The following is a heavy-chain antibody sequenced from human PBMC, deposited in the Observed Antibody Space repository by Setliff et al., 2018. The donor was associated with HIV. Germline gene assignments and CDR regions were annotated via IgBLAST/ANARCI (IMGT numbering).Heavy chain of an antibody. J-gene: IGHJ4*02. CDR3: ARGGGAVYNFGWRKATYYFDS. CDR2: IHYSGST. D-gene: IGHD1-20*01. Sequence: PSETLSLTCTVSGDSITGSHYYWGWIRPPPGQGLEWFASIHYSGSTYDSPSVRSRVAIFGDPSKNQFSLRLTSVSAADTAIYFCARGGGAVYNFGWRKATYYFDSWGQGQLVTVSS. V-gene: IGHV4-39*07. CDR1: GDSITGSHYY.